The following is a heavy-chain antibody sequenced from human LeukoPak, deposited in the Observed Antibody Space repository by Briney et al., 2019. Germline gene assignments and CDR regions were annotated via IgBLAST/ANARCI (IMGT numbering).Heavy chain of an antibody. J-gene: IGHJ1*01. CDR3: ARDPGSSSIWPEYFHH. D-gene: IGHD6-13*01. V-gene: IGHV3-7*04. CDR1: GFIFSNYW. Sequence: PGGSLRLSCATSGFIFSNYWMNWVRQAPGKGLEWVANIKQDGSENYFVDSVKGRFTISRDNAKNSLYLQMNSLRAEDTAVYYCARDPGSSSIWPEYFHHWGQGTLVTVSS. CDR2: IKQDGSEN.